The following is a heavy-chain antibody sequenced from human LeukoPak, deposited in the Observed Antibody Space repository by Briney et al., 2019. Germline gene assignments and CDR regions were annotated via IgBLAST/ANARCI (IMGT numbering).Heavy chain of an antibody. V-gene: IGHV4-4*07. D-gene: IGHD2-15*01. CDR1: GGSISSYY. J-gene: IGHJ3*02. CDR3: ARGMLGYCSGGSCSPSDAFDI. CDR2: IYTSGST. Sequence: PSETLSLTCTVSGGSISSYYWSWIRQPAGKGLEWIGRIYTSGSTNYNPSLKSRVTMSVDTSKNQFSLKLSSVTAADTAVYYCARGMLGYCSGGSCSPSDAFDIWGQGTMVTVPS.